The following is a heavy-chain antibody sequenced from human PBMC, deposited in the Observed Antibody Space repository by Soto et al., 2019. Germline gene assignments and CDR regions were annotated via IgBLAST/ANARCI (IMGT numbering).Heavy chain of an antibody. Sequence: GGPLKLSCAASGFIFRSYGMHWVRQAPGKGLEWVALISYDGSTTYYADSVKGRFTISRDNSENTLYLQMNSLGAEVMCVYYCAKDYFYDSWRGYGYYFDYWGQGTLVTVSS. V-gene: IGHV3-30*18. CDR1: GFIFRSYG. CDR2: ISYDGSTT. CDR3: AKDYFYDSWRGYGYYFDY. J-gene: IGHJ4*02. D-gene: IGHD3-3*01.